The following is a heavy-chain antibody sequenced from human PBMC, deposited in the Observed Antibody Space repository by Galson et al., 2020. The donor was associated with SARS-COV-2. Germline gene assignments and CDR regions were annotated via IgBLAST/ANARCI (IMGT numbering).Heavy chain of an antibody. CDR1: GGSISSSSYY. Sequence: SETLSLTCTVSGGSISSSSYYWGWIRQPPGKGLEWIGSIYYSGSTYYNPSLKSRVTISVDTSKNQFSLKLSSVTAADTAVYYCARVPITMVRGVIFDYWGQGTLVTVSS. CDR2: IYYSGST. J-gene: IGHJ4*02. D-gene: IGHD3-10*01. V-gene: IGHV4-39*07. CDR3: ARVPITMVRGVIFDY.